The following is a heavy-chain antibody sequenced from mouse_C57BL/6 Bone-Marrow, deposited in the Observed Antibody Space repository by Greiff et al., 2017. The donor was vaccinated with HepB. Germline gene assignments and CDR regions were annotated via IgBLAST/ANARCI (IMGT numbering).Heavy chain of an antibody. Sequence: EVQGVESGGGLVQPKGSLKLSCAASGFSFNTYAMNWVRQAPGKGLEWVARIRSKSNNYATYYADSVKDRFTISRDDSESMLYLQMNNLKTEDTAMYYCVRRETGTEGDYWGQGTSVTVSS. V-gene: IGHV10-1*01. CDR3: VRRETGTEGDY. J-gene: IGHJ4*01. D-gene: IGHD4-1*01. CDR2: IRSKSNNYAT. CDR1: GFSFNTYA.